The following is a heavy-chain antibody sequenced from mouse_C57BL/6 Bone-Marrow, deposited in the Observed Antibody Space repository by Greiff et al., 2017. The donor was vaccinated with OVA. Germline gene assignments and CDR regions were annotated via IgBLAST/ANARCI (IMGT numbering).Heavy chain of an antibody. CDR1: GYTFTSYW. CDR2: IDPSDSYT. V-gene: IGHV1-69*01. CDR3: ALPYYAMDY. Sequence: QVQLQQPGAELVMPGASVKLSCKASGYTFTSYWMHWVKQRPGQGLEWIGEIDPSDSYTNYNQKFKGKSTLTVDKSSSTAYMQLSSLTSEDSAVYYCALPYYAMDYWGQGTSVTVSS. J-gene: IGHJ4*01. D-gene: IGHD2-1*01.